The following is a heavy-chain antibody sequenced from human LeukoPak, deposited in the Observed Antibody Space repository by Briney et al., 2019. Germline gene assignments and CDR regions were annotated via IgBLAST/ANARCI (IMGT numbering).Heavy chain of an antibody. CDR3: ASKGYDFWSGYYNFDY. J-gene: IGHJ4*02. D-gene: IGHD3-3*01. CDR1: GFTFSSYG. Sequence: GGTLRLSCAASGFTFSSYGMHWVRQAPGKGLEWVAFIRYDGSNKYYADSVRGRFTISRDNSKNTLYLQMNSLRAEDTAVYYCASKGYDFWSGYYNFDYWGQGTLVTVSS. V-gene: IGHV3-30*02. CDR2: IRYDGSNK.